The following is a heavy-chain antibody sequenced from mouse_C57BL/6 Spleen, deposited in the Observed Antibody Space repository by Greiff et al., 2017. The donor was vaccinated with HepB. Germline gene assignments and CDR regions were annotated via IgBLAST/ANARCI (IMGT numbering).Heavy chain of an antibody. Sequence: EVMLVESGGGLVKPGGSLKLSCAASGFTFSSYAMSWVRQTPEKRLEWVATISDGGSYTYYPDNVKGRFTISRDNAKNNLYLQMSHLKSEDTAMYYCARDDYDTGYWYFDVWGTGTTVTVSS. V-gene: IGHV5-4*01. CDR2: ISDGGSYT. CDR3: ARDDYDTGYWYFDV. D-gene: IGHD2-4*01. CDR1: GFTFSSYA. J-gene: IGHJ1*03.